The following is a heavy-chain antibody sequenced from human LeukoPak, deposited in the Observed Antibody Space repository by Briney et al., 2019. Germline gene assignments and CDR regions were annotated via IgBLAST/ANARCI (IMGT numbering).Heavy chain of an antibody. Sequence: KPSETLSLTCIVSGGSINDYYWNWIRQPPGKGLEWIGYVYYTGGTYYNPSLRSRVSISEDRAKNQLSLKMSSVTAADTAVYYCARMPGLLSPYFDSWGLGTLVTVSS. V-gene: IGHV4-59*01. D-gene: IGHD3-3*01. CDR2: VYYTGGT. CDR1: GGSINDYY. J-gene: IGHJ5*01. CDR3: ARMPGLLSPYFDS.